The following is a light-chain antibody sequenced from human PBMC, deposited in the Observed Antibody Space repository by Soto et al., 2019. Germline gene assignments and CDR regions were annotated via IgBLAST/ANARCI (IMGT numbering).Light chain of an antibody. CDR1: QSVSSSY. V-gene: IGKV3-20*01. J-gene: IGKJ5*01. Sequence: EIVLTQSPGTLSLSPGERATLYCRASQSVSSSYLAWYQQKPGQAPRLLIYSASNRATGIPDRFSGSGSGTDFTLTISRLEPEDFAAYYCQQYGSSPITFGQGTRLEIK. CDR2: SAS. CDR3: QQYGSSPIT.